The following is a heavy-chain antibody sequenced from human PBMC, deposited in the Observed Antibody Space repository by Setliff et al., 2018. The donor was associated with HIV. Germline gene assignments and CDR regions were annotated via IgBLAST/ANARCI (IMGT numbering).Heavy chain of an antibody. CDR2: IIPILGAT. CDR1: GGTFSNFA. Sequence: GASVKVSCKASGGTFSNFAISWVRQAPGQGLEWMGGIIPILGATNYAPKFHGRATIIADDPTSTAYMELSSLRSEDTAVYYCARVPYRSAWFSGGHDAFDIWGQGTMVTVSS. V-gene: IGHV1-69*13. CDR3: ARVPYRSAWFSGGHDAFDI. J-gene: IGHJ3*02. D-gene: IGHD6-19*01.